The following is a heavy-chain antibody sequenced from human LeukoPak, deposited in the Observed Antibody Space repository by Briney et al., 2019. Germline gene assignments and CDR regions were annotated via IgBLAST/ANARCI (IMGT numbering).Heavy chain of an antibody. CDR1: GGSISSYY. J-gene: IGHJ6*02. CDR2: IYYSGST. D-gene: IGHD3-10*01. V-gene: IGHV4-59*01. CDR3: ARSYYGSGSGRYYYYYGMDV. Sequence: SETLSLACTVSGGSISSYYWSWIRQPPGKGLEWIGYIYYSGSTNYNPSLKSRVTISVDTSKNQFSLKLSSVTAADTAVYYCARSYYGSGSGRYYYYYGMDVWGQGTTVTVSS.